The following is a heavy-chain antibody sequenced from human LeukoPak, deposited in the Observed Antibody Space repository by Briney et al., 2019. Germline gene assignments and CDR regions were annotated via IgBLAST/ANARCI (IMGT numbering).Heavy chain of an antibody. J-gene: IGHJ5*02. V-gene: IGHV3-23*01. CDR3: AKEHFYYDFWSGYRNWFDP. D-gene: IGHD3-3*01. Sequence: GGSLRLSCAASGFTFSSYAMSWVRQAPGKGLEWVSAISGSGGSTYYAGSVKGRLTISRDNSKNTLYLQMNSLRAEDTAVYYCAKEHFYYDFWSGYRNWFDPWGQGTRVTVSS. CDR1: GFTFSSYA. CDR2: ISGSGGST.